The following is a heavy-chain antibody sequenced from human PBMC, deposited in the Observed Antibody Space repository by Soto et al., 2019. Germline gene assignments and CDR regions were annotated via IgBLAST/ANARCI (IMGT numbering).Heavy chain of an antibody. D-gene: IGHD3-22*01. CDR2: INHSGST. V-gene: IGHV4-34*01. Sequence: QVQLQQWGAGLLKPSETLSLTCAVYGGSFSGYYWSWIRQPPGKGLEWIGEINHSGSTNYNPSLKSRVPISVDTSKNQFSLKLSSVTAADTAVYYCRGSGYSSPTARYGYWGQGTLVTVSS. J-gene: IGHJ4*02. CDR3: RGSGYSSPTARYGY. CDR1: GGSFSGYY.